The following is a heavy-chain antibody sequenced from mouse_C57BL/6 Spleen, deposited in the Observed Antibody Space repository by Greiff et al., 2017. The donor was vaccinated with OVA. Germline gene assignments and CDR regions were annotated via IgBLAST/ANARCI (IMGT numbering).Heavy chain of an antibody. J-gene: IGHJ4*01. CDR1: GFTFSDYY. V-gene: IGHV5-12*01. Sequence: EVKLMESGGGLVQPGGSLKLSCAASGFTFSDYYMYWVRQTPEKRLEWVAYISNGGGSTYYPDTVKGRFTISRDSAKNTLYLQMSRLKSEDTAMYYCARHGSGRAMDYWGQGTSVTVSS. D-gene: IGHD1-1*01. CDR2: ISNGGGST. CDR3: ARHGSGRAMDY.